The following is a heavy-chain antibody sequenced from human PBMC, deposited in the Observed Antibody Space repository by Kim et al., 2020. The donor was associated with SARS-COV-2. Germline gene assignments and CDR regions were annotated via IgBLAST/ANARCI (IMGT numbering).Heavy chain of an antibody. CDR3: ARGTVYDSSGYYCDY. V-gene: IGHV1-3*01. D-gene: IGHD3-22*01. Sequence: QKFQGRVTITRDTSASTAYMELSSLRSEDTAVYYCARGTVYDSSGYYCDYWGQGTLVTVSS. J-gene: IGHJ4*02.